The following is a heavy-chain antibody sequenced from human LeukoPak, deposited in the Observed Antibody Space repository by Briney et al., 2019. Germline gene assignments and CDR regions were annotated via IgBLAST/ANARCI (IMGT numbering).Heavy chain of an antibody. Sequence: TGGSLRLSCAASGFTFAYYWMAWVRQAPGKGLEWVSSISSSSSYIYYADSVKGRFTISRDNAKNSLYLQMNSLRAEDTAVYYCAGGVNWFDPWGQGTLVTVSS. J-gene: IGHJ5*02. CDR1: GFTFAYYW. V-gene: IGHV3-21*01. D-gene: IGHD3-16*01. CDR2: ISSSSSYI. CDR3: AGGVNWFDP.